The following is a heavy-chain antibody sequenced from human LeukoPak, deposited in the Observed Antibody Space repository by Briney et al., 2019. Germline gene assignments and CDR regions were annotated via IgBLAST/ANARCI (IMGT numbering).Heavy chain of an antibody. Sequence: GSLRLSCAASGFTFSSYWMSWVRQAPGKGLEWVANIKQDGSEKYYVDSVKGRFTISRDNAKNSLYLQMNSLRAEDTAVYYCARSYYDFWSGYSSPHFDYWGQGTLVTVSS. CDR3: ARSYYDFWSGYSSPHFDY. CDR2: IKQDGSEK. D-gene: IGHD3-3*01. J-gene: IGHJ4*02. CDR1: GFTFSSYW. V-gene: IGHV3-7*01.